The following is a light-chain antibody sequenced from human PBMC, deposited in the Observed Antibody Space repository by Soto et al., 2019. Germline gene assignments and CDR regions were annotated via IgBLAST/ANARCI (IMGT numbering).Light chain of an antibody. CDR1: TSNLGGST. CDR2: TNN. V-gene: IGLV1-44*01. CDR3: AAWDDSLNAVV. J-gene: IGLJ2*01. Sequence: QSVLTQPPSVSGTPGHTVSISCSGSTSNLGGSTVNWYQQLPGTAPKLLIYTNNQRPSGVPDRFSGSKSGTSASLAISGLRSEDEADFYCAAWDDSLNAVVFGGGTKLTVL.